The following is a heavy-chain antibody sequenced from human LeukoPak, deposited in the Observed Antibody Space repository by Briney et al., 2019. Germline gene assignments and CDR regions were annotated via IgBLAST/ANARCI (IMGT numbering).Heavy chain of an antibody. CDR3: ARGTSGSYLGFDP. D-gene: IGHD1-26*01. Sequence: GGSLRLSCAASGFTFSSYSMNWVRQAPGKGLEWVSSISSSSSHIYYADSVKGRFTISRDNAKNSLYLQMNSLRAEDTAVYYCARGTSGSYLGFDPWGQGTLVTVSS. V-gene: IGHV3-21*01. J-gene: IGHJ5*02. CDR1: GFTFSSYS. CDR2: ISSSSSHI.